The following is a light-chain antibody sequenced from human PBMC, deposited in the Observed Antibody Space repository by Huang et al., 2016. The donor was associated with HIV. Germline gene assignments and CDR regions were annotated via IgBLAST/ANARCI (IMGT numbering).Light chain of an antibody. CDR3: QQYDKWPPGLT. CDR1: QNVRNN. J-gene: IGKJ4*01. CDR2: DTS. Sequence: EIKMTQPPATLSGSPGGTVTLSCRASQNVRNNLAWYQQKTGQAPLLLIYDTSARASGIPARFSGSGTGTEFTLTISGLQSEDFAIYYCQQYDKWPPGLTFGGGTKVEI. V-gene: IGKV3D-15*01.